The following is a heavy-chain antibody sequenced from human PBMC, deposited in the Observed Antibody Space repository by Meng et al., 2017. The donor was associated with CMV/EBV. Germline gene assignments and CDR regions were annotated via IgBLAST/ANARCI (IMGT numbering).Heavy chain of an antibody. V-gene: IGHV1-2*06. CDR2: IKPNSGGT. D-gene: IGHD4-17*01. CDR1: GYTLVAYY. CDR3: ARDDYGDYFDY. J-gene: IGHJ4*02. Sequence: SWAKVKKPRDSWKVSCKASGYTLVAYYMQWVRQVQGKGLEWMGRIKPNSGGTKYEQKFQGRVIMSRDKFISTSYMELRRLNSDDTPVYYCARDDYGDYFDYWGQGTLVTVSS.